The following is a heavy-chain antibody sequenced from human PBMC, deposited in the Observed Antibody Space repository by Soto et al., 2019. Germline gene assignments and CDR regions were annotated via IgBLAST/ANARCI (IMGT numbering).Heavy chain of an antibody. J-gene: IGHJ4*02. D-gene: IGHD5-18*01. CDR2: IYRGGDT. CDR3: AKDLGGIQLWLGFDY. Sequence: EVQLVESGGGLIQPGGSLRLSCAVSGFTVSYNYMNWVRQAPGKGLEWVSVIYRGGDTFYADSVKGRFTISRDNSKNTLYLQMNSLRAEDTAVYYCAKDLGGIQLWLGFDYWGQGTLVTVSS. V-gene: IGHV3-53*01. CDR1: GFTVSYNY.